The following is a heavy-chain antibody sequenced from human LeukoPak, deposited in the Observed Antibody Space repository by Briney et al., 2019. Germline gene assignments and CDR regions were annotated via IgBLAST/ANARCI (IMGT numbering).Heavy chain of an antibody. CDR3: ARAGYSSSWRERYKYYFDY. Sequence: GGSLRLSCAASGFTFSSYTMNWVRQAPGKGLEWVSLISSSSSHIHYADSVRGRFTISRDNAKNSLYLQMKSLRAEDTAVYYCARAGYSSSWRERYKYYFDYWGQGTLVTVSS. V-gene: IGHV3-21*01. CDR2: ISSSSSHI. J-gene: IGHJ4*02. D-gene: IGHD6-13*01. CDR1: GFTFSSYT.